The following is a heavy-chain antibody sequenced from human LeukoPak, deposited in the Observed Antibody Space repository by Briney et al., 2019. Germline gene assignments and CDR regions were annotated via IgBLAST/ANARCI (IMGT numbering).Heavy chain of an antibody. D-gene: IGHD3-10*01. V-gene: IGHV1-2*02. CDR3: ARGVFWDYGSGSYSDY. Sequence: ASVKVSFKASGYTFTGYYMHWVRQAPGQGLEWMGWINPNSGGTNYAQKFQGRVTMTRDTSISTAYMELSRLRSEDTAVYYCARGVFWDYGSGSYSDYWGQGTLVTVSS. J-gene: IGHJ4*02. CDR1: GYTFTGYY. CDR2: INPNSGGT.